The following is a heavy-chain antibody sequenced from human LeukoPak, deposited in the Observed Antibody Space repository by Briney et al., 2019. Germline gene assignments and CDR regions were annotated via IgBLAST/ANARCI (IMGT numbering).Heavy chain of an antibody. CDR1: GGSISSYY. CDR3: AYSSSWTSYFDY. D-gene: IGHD6-13*01. J-gene: IGHJ4*02. Sequence: PSETLSLTCTVSGGSISSYYWSWIRQPPGKGLEWIGYIYDNDSTNYNPSLKSRVTMSVDTSKNQFSLKVISVTAADTAVYYCAYSSSWTSYFDYWGQGTLVTVSS. CDR2: IYDNDST. V-gene: IGHV4-59*01.